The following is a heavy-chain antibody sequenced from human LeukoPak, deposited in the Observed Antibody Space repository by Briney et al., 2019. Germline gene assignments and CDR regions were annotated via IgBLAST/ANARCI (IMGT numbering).Heavy chain of an antibody. D-gene: IGHD3-10*01. J-gene: IGHJ4*02. CDR3: AKDLLHGSGSYSWRVFDY. CDR1: GFTFSNYA. V-gene: IGHV3-23*01. Sequence: PGGSLRLSCAVSGFTFSNYAMSWVRQAPGKGLEWVSGVSGSGRTTVYADSVKGRFTISRDNSKSMIFLEMNSLGAEDTAVYYCAKDLLHGSGSYSWRVFDYWGQGALVTVSS. CDR2: VSGSGRTT.